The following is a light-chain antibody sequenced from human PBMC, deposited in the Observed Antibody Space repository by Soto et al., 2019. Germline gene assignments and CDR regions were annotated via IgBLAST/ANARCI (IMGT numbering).Light chain of an antibody. Sequence: EIVLTQSPGTLSLSPGGRAALSCRASQSVSSSFFAWYQQKPGQAPRLLIYGASSTTTGIPDRFTGSGSGTDFTLTISRLEPEDFAVYYCQHYGSSTYTFGQGTKLQIK. J-gene: IGKJ2*01. V-gene: IGKV3-20*01. CDR3: QHYGSSTYT. CDR1: QSVSSSF. CDR2: GAS.